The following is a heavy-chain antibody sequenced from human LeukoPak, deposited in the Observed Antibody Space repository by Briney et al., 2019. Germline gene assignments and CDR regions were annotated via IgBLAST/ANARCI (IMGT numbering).Heavy chain of an antibody. CDR2: ISAYNGNI. D-gene: IGHD2-15*01. CDR1: GYTFTSYG. V-gene: IGHV1-18*01. CDR3: TIMTHCTGGTCYSYDH. Sequence: ASVKVSCKTSGYTFTSYGITWVRQAPVKGLEWMGWISAYNGNIDYAQNLQGRVTMTTDTSTSTAYMELRSLRSDDTAVYYCTIMTHCTGGTCYSYDHWGQGTMVAVS. J-gene: IGHJ4*02.